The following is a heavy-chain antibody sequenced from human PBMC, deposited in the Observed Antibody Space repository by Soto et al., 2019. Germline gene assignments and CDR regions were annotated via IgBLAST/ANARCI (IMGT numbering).Heavy chain of an antibody. CDR1: GGSISSSHW. V-gene: IGHV4-4*02. D-gene: IGHD3-16*01. J-gene: IGHJ4*02. CDR2: IYHSGST. Sequence: QVQLQESGPGLVKPSGTLSLSCAVSGGSISSSHWWTWVRQPPGKGLEWIGEIYHSGSTNYNPSLKSRVTISVDPARNQFPLNLSSGTAADTAVFYWASSGGGEDYWGQGILVTVSS. CDR3: ASSGGGEDY.